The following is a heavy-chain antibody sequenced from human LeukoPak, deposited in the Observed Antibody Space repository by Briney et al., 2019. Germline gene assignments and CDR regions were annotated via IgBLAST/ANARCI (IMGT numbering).Heavy chain of an antibody. CDR3: ARVPGAVYYDYMDV. D-gene: IGHD6-19*01. Sequence: SETLSLTCAVYGGSFSGYYWSWIRQPPGKGLEWIGEINHSGSTNYNPSLKSRVTISVDTSKNQFSLKLSSVTAADTAVYYCARVPGAVYYDYMDVWGKGTTVTVSS. J-gene: IGHJ6*03. CDR1: GGSFSGYY. V-gene: IGHV4-34*01. CDR2: INHSGST.